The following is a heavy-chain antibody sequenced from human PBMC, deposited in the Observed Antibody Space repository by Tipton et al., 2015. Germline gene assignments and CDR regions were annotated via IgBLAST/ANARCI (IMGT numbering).Heavy chain of an antibody. CDR1: GFIFDDYA. J-gene: IGHJ6*02. V-gene: IGHV3-9*01. D-gene: IGHD2-21*01. CDR3: AKDLWTRGYYQYGLDV. Sequence: SLRLSCAASGFIFDDYAMHWVRQAPGKGLEWVAVISWNSGDRGYADSVKGRFSISRDNAKSSLYLQMNSLRAEDTALYYCAKDLWTRGYYQYGLDVWGQGTTVTVSS. CDR2: ISWNSGDR.